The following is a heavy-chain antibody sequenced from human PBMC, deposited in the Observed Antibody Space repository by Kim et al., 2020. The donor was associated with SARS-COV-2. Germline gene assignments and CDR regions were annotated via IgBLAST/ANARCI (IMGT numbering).Heavy chain of an antibody. D-gene: IGHD3-16*02. CDR1: GFTFSSYS. Sequence: GGSLRLSCAASGFTFSSYSMNWVRQAPGKGLEWVSSISSSSSYIYYADSVKGRFTISRDNAKNSLYLQMNSLRAEDTAVYYCAGEMGYDYVWGSYRHSRVLDYWGQGTLVTVSS. V-gene: IGHV3-21*04. J-gene: IGHJ4*02. CDR2: ISSSSSYI. CDR3: AGEMGYDYVWGSYRHSRVLDY.